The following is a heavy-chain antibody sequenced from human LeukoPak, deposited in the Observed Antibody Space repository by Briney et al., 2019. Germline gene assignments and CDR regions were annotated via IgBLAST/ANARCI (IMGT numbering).Heavy chain of an antibody. CDR1: GGTFSSYA. CDR3: ARGHGLRLGELSFK. V-gene: IGHV1-69*13. Sequence: SVKVSCKASGGTFSSYAISWVRQAPGQGLVWMGGIIPIFGTANYAQKFQGGVTITADESTSTAYMELSSLRSEDTAVYYCARGHGLRLGELSFKWGQGTLVTVSS. D-gene: IGHD3-16*02. J-gene: IGHJ4*02. CDR2: IIPIFGTA.